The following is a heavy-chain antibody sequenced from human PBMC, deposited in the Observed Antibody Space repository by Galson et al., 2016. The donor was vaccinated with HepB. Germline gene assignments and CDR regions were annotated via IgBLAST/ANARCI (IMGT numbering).Heavy chain of an antibody. Sequence: SETLSLTCTVSSASTSSDTWWTWVRQPPGKGLEWIGEIFRSGGTNYNPSLKSRVTISIDKSKNQFSLNLKSVTAADTAVYYCARRGVSYPGSGELARTVSPPFDYWGQGTLVTVSS. D-gene: IGHD3-10*01. CDR1: SASTSSDTW. J-gene: IGHJ4*02. V-gene: IGHV4-4*02. CDR3: ARRGVSYPGSGELARTVSPPFDY. CDR2: IFRSGGT.